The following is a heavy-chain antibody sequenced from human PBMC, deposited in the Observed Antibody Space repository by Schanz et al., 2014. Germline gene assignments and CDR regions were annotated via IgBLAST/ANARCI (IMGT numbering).Heavy chain of an antibody. J-gene: IGHJ4*02. CDR3: AKRNHDMQSLPLDY. V-gene: IGHV3-48*01. Sequence: EVQLLESGGGLVQPRGSLRLSCAASEFSFSSFGMNWVRQAPGKGLEWVSYISSSSSTIYYADSVKGRFTISRDNAKNSLYLQMNSLSAEDTAVYYCAKRNHDMQSLPLDYWGQGTLVIVSS. D-gene: IGHD3-9*01. CDR1: EFSFSSFG. CDR2: ISSSSSTI.